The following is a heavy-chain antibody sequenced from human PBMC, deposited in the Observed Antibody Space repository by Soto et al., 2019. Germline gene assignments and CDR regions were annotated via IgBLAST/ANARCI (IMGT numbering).Heavy chain of an antibody. CDR3: ARESGGATATLDYYYFYMDV. CDR2: INPNGGVT. Sequence: QVQLVQSGAEVRKPGASVTVSCRSSGDSFNDYYIHWVRQAPGQGFEWMGWINPNGGVTKYAQKFQGGVSMTRDTSIRTVYMQLSRLRSDDTAVYYCARESGGATATLDYYYFYMDVWGTGTMVTVSS. D-gene: IGHD5-12*01. CDR1: GDSFNDYY. V-gene: IGHV1-2*02. J-gene: IGHJ6*03.